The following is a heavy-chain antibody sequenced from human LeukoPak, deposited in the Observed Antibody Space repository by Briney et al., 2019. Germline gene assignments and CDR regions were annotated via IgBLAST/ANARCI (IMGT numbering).Heavy chain of an antibody. Sequence: PSETLSLTCTVSDGAIAGYSWSWLRQAPGKGLEWIGYIYYSGDTNYNPSLQSRVTVSVDTSKNQFSLRLTSVSAADTAVYYCVRGPYGSGISNWFDPWGQGTQVIVSS. V-gene: IGHV4-59*01. CDR2: IYYSGDT. CDR3: VRGPYGSGISNWFDP. D-gene: IGHD3-10*01. CDR1: DGAIAGYS. J-gene: IGHJ5*02.